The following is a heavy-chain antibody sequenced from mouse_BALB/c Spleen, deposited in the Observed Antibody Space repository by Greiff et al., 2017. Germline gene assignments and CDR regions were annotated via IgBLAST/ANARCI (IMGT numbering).Heavy chain of an antibody. CDR2: IDPANGNT. CDR3: ARWSYDGYYVPFY. CDR1: GFNIKDTY. D-gene: IGHD2-3*01. J-gene: IGHJ2*01. Sequence: EVQLQQSGAELVKPGASVKLSCTASGFNIKDTYMHWVKQRPEQGLEWIGRIDPANGNTKYDPKFQGKATITADTSSNTAYLQLSSLTSEDTAVYYCARWSYDGYYVPFYWGQGTTLTVSS. V-gene: IGHV14-3*02.